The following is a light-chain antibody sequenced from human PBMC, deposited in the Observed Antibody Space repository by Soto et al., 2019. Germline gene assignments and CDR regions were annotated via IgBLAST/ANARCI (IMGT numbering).Light chain of an antibody. Sequence: IVLTQSPGTLSLSPGERATLSCRTSQSVSTNNLAWYQQQPGQAPRLLIYAASSRATGIPDRFSGSGSGTDFTLIISRLEPDDFAVYYCQHYGRSSVTFGQGTKVDIK. J-gene: IGKJ1*01. CDR1: QSVSTNN. CDR2: AAS. V-gene: IGKV3-20*01. CDR3: QHYGRSSVT.